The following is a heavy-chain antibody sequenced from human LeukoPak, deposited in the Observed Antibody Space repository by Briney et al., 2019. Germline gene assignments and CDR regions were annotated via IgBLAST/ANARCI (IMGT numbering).Heavy chain of an antibody. Sequence: PSGTLSLTCAVSGGSISTSNWWSWVRQPPGKGLEWIGEIFHRGSTNYNPSLKSRVTISVDTSKNQFSLKLSSVTAADTAVYYCARGSLYGSGSSDYWGQGTLVTVSS. D-gene: IGHD3-10*01. J-gene: IGHJ4*02. CDR1: GGSISTSNW. V-gene: IGHV4-4*02. CDR3: ARGSLYGSGSSDY. CDR2: IFHRGST.